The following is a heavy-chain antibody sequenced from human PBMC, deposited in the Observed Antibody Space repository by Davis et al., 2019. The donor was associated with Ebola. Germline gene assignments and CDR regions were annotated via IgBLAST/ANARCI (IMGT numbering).Heavy chain of an antibody. CDR1: GGTFSSYA. CDR2: IIPIFGTA. V-gene: IGHV1-69*06. J-gene: IGHJ6*02. Sequence: SVKVSCKASGGTFSSYAISWVRQAPGQGLEWMGGIIPIFGTANYAQKFQGRVTITADKSTSTAYMELSSLRSEDTAVYYCATLRREGGDYYYYGMDVWGQGTTVTVSS. CDR3: ATLRREGGDYYYYGMDV.